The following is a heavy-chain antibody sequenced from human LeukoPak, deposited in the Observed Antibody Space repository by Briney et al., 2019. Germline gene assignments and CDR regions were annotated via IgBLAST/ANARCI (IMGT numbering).Heavy chain of an antibody. D-gene: IGHD2-21*02. CDR3: ARLPVVVTGDSLYGMDV. V-gene: IGHV3-30*04. CDR2: ISYDGSNK. CDR1: RFTFSSYA. Sequence: GGSLRLSCAASRFTFSSYAMHWVRPAPGKGLEWVAVISYDGSNKYYADSVKGRFTISRDNSKNTLYLQMNSLRAEDTAVYYCARLPVVVTGDSLYGMDVWGQGTTVTVSS. J-gene: IGHJ6*02.